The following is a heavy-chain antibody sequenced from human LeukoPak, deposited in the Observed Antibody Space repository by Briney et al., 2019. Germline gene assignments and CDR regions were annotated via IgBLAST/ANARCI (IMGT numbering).Heavy chain of an antibody. J-gene: IGHJ4*02. CDR1: GGSFSGYY. CDR3: ARVRRIAAAGTLLDY. V-gene: IGHV4-34*01. Sequence: PSETLSLTCAVYGGSFSGYYWSWIRQPPGKGLEWIGEINHSGSTNYNPSLKSRVTISVDTSKNQFSLKLSSVTAADTAVYYCARVRRIAAAGTLLDYWGQGTLVTVSS. D-gene: IGHD6-13*01. CDR2: INHSGST.